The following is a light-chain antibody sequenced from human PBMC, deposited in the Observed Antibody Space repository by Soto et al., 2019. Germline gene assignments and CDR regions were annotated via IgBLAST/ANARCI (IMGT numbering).Light chain of an antibody. CDR3: ATWDHSLSGGI. J-gene: IGLJ2*01. CDR1: GSNIGTNF. Sequence: QSVLTQPPSVSAAPGQQVTISCSGSGSNIGTNFVSWYQQVPGTAPKLLFYDNNKRPSGIPDRFSVSKSGTSATLGITGLQTGDEAYYYCATWDHSLSGGIFGGGTQLTVL. V-gene: IGLV1-51*01. CDR2: DNN.